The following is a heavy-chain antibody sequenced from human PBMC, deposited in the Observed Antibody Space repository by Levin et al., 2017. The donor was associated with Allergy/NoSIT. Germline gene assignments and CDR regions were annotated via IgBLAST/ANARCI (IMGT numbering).Heavy chain of an antibody. J-gene: IGHJ4*02. CDR2: MSDDGTTK. CDR3: TRLDY. V-gene: IGHV3-30*09. D-gene: IGHD6-25*01. Sequence: GGSLRLSCAASGFSFSTYVFHWVRQAPGKGLEWVAVMSDDGTTKFYADSVKGRFAISRDNSKHTVYLPMKSLRTDDSAVYYCTRLDYWGRGTLVAVSS. CDR1: GFSFSTYV.